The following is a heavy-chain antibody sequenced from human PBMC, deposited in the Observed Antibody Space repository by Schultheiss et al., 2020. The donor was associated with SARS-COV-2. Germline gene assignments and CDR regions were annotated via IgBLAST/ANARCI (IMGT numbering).Heavy chain of an antibody. CDR2: IYPGDSHT. D-gene: IGHD6-19*01. V-gene: IGHV5-51*01. J-gene: IGHJ3*02. CDR1: GYTFTNYY. Sequence: GGSLRLSCKTSGYTFTNYYIGWVRQMPGKGLEYMGIIYPGDSHTRYSPTFQGQVTISADKSINTAYLQWSSLKASDTAMYYCARKYSSGSDDAFDIWGQGTMVTVSS. CDR3: ARKYSSGSDDAFDI.